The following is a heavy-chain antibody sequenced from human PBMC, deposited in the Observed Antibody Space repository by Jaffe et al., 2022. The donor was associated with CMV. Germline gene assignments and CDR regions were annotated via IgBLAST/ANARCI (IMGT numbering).Heavy chain of an antibody. Sequence: EVQLVESGGGLVQPGGSLRLSCAASGFTVSSNYMSWVRQAPGKGLEWVSVIYSGGSTYYADSVKGRFTISRDNSKNTLYLQMNSLRAEDTAVYYCARDRVVRGVIGHYFDYWGQGTLVTVSS. CDR2: IYSGGST. CDR1: GFTVSSNY. J-gene: IGHJ4*02. CDR3: ARDRVVRGVIGHYFDY. V-gene: IGHV3-66*01. D-gene: IGHD3-10*01.